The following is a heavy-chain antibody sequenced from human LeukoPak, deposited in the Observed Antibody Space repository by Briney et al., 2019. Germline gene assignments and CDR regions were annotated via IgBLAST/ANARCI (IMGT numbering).Heavy chain of an antibody. V-gene: IGHV1-24*01. Sequence: ASVKVSCKVPGYTLTELSMHWVRQAPGKGLEWMGGFDPEDGETIYAQKFQGRVTMTEDTSTDTAYMELSSLRSEDTAVYYCATDRRPLKGIAAAGPYYMDVWGKGTTVTVSS. J-gene: IGHJ6*03. CDR2: FDPEDGET. D-gene: IGHD6-13*01. CDR1: GYTLTELS. CDR3: ATDRRPLKGIAAAGPYYMDV.